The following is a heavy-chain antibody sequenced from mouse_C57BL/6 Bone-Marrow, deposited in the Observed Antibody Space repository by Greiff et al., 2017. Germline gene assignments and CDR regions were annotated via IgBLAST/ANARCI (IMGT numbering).Heavy chain of an antibody. J-gene: IGHJ2*01. D-gene: IGHD2-4*01. V-gene: IGHV5-4*01. Sequence: EVKLMESGGGLVKPGGSLKLSCAASGFTFSSYAMSWVRQTPEKRLEWVATISDGGSYTYYPDNVKGRFTISRDNAKNNLYLQMSHLKSEDTAVYYCARDYYDYEGYFDYWGQGTTLTVSS. CDR3: ARDYYDYEGYFDY. CDR2: ISDGGSYT. CDR1: GFTFSSYA.